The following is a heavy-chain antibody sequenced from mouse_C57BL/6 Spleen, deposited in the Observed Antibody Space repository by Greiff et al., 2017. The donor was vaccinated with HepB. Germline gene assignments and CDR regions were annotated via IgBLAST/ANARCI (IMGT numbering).Heavy chain of an antibody. V-gene: IGHV5-17*01. CDR2: ISSGSSTI. Sequence: EVMLVESGGGLVKPGGSLKLSCAASGFTFSDYGMHWVRQAPEKGLEWVAYISSGSSTIDYADTVKGRYTISRDNATNTLFLQMTSLRSEDTAMYYCARNYYGSSHWYCDVWGTGTTVTVSS. CDR1: GFTFSDYG. CDR3: ARNYYGSSHWYCDV. J-gene: IGHJ1*03. D-gene: IGHD1-1*01.